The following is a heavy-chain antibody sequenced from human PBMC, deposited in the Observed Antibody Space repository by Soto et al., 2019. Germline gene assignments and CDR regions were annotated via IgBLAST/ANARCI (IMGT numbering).Heavy chain of an antibody. D-gene: IGHD6-6*01. V-gene: IGHV2-5*01. Sequence: GSGPTLVNPTQTLTLTCSFSGFSLSTSGVGVGWIRQSPGKALEWLALIYWSGDEHYRPSLKSRLSIIKDTSKNHVVLIMTDMDPVDTATYYCARGLATLPVFAFDIWGQGTMVTVS. CDR3: ARGLATLPVFAFDI. CDR2: IYWSGDE. J-gene: IGHJ3*02. CDR1: GFSLSTSGVG.